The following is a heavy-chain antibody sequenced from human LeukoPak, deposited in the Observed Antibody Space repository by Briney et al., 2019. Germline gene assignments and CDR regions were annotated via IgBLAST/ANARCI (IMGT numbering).Heavy chain of an antibody. Sequence: ALRLSRAASGFTFDDYAMHWVRQAPGKGLEWVSGISWNSGSIGYADSVKGRFTISRDNAKNSLYLQMNSLRAEDTALYYCAKDIAAAGMGVFDYWGQGTLVTVSS. CDR1: GFTFDDYA. CDR2: ISWNSGSI. D-gene: IGHD6-13*01. J-gene: IGHJ4*02. V-gene: IGHV3-9*01. CDR3: AKDIAAAGMGVFDY.